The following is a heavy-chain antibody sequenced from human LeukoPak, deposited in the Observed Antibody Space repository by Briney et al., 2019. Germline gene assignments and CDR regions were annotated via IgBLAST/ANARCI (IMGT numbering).Heavy chain of an antibody. CDR1: GYTFINYY. CDR2: INVKSGAT. V-gene: IGHV1-2*06. Sequence: ASVKVSCKASGYTFINYYFNWVRQAPGQGPEWMGRINVKSGATDYAQKFQGRVTVTRDTSISTAYMDLSSLRSDDTAVYYCARVGRESSTGWLDYWGQGTLVTVSS. CDR3: ARVGRESSTGWLDY. D-gene: IGHD6-19*01. J-gene: IGHJ4*02.